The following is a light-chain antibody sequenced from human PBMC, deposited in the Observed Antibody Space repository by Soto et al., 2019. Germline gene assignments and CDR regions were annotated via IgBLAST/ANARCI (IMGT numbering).Light chain of an antibody. Sequence: ETVMTQSPVTLSVSPGERATLCCRASQSVSSNLAWHQQKPGQAPRLLMYGASTRATGIPARFSGSGSGTDFTLTISSLEPEDFAVYYCQQRSNWPRITFGQGTRLEI. CDR1: QSVSSN. J-gene: IGKJ5*01. CDR3: QQRSNWPRIT. V-gene: IGKV3-15*01. CDR2: GAS.